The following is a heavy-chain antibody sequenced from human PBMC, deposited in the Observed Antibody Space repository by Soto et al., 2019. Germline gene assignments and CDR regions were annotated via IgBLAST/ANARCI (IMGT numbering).Heavy chain of an antibody. Sequence: EVQLLESWGGVVRPGGSLRLSCAASGFTFSSYAMGWVRQAHGKGLEWVAGVSRAGTYTFYADSVRGRFSISRDNSRDTVDLDMNALRGADTAVYFCVKYTVTEGLGESWGQGTLVSVS. CDR2: VSRAGTYT. J-gene: IGHJ5*02. CDR1: GFTFSSYA. D-gene: IGHD3-16*01. V-gene: IGHV3-23*01. CDR3: VKYTVTEGLGES.